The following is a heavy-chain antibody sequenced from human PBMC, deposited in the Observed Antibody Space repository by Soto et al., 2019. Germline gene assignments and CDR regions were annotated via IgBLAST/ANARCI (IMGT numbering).Heavy chain of an antibody. V-gene: IGHV1-18*01. CDR3: ARAGITIFGVVIMYFDY. D-gene: IGHD3-3*01. CDR2: ISAYNGNK. Sequence: ASVKVSCKASGYTFTSYGISWVRQAPGQGLEWMGWISAYNGNKNYAQKLQGRVTMTTDTSTSTAYMELRSLRSDDTAVYYCARAGITIFGVVIMYFDYWGQGTLVTVSS. CDR1: GYTFTSYG. J-gene: IGHJ4*02.